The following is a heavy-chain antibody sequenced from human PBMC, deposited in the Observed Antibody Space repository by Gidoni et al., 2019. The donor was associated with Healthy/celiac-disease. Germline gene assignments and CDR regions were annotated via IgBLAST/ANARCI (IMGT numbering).Heavy chain of an antibody. J-gene: IGHJ2*01. D-gene: IGHD4-17*01. V-gene: IGHV3-9*01. CDR2: ISWNSGSI. Sequence: EVQLVESGGGLVQPGRSLRLSCAASGFTFDDYAMHWVRQAPGKGLEWVSGISWNSGSIGYADSVKGRFTISRDNAKNSLYLQMNSLRAEDTALYYCAKDIHYGDPRGEPGYFDLWGRGTLVTVSS. CDR3: AKDIHYGDPRGEPGYFDL. CDR1: GFTFDDYA.